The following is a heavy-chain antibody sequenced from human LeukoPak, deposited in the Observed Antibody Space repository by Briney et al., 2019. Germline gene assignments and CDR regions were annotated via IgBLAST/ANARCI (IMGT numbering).Heavy chain of an antibody. CDR1: GYTFTGYY. J-gene: IGHJ4*02. CDR2: INPNSGGT. D-gene: IGHD4-23*01. Sequence: ASVKVSCKASGYTFTGYYMHWVRQAPGQGLEWMGWINPNSGGTNYAQKFQGRVTMTRDTSISTAYMELSRLRSDDTAVYYCARAMTTVVTGYCGYWGQGTLVTVSS. CDR3: ARAMTTVVTGYCGY. V-gene: IGHV1-2*02.